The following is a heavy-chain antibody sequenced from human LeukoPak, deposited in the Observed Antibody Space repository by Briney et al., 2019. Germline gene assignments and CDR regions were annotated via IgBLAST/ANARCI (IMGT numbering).Heavy chain of an antibody. D-gene: IGHD1-26*01. CDR2: IRNSTYT. CDR3: ARISGSYVFDY. V-gene: IGHV3-11*03. Sequence: LRLSCAASGFTFSDYYMSWIRQAPGKGLEWVSYIRNSTYTNYVDSVKGRFTISRDNAKNSMYLQMNSLRAEDTAVYYCARISGSYVFDYWGQGTLVTVSS. J-gene: IGHJ4*02. CDR1: GFTFSDYY.